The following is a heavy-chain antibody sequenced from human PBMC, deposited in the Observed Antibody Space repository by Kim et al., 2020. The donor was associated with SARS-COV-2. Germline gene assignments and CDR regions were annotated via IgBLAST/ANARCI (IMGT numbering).Heavy chain of an antibody. Sequence: GRTNYNPSLESRLTMSMDTSKNQFSLKLRSVTARDTAVYFCARQIVGPFDVWGQGIMVVVSS. J-gene: IGHJ3*01. CDR3: ARQIVGPFDV. CDR2: GRT. V-gene: IGHV4-59*08. D-gene: IGHD1-26*01.